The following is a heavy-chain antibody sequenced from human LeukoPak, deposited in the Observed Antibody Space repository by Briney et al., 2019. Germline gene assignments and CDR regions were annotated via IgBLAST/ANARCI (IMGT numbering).Heavy chain of an antibody. J-gene: IGHJ4*02. CDR3: ARGGLIGSKSFDY. V-gene: IGHV1-2*02. Sequence: ASVKVPCKASGYTFTGYYMHWVRQAPGQGLEWMGWINPNSGGTNYAQKFQGRVTMTRDTSISTAYMELSRLRSDDTAVYYCARGGLIGSKSFDYWGLGTLVTVSS. CDR1: GYTFTGYY. D-gene: IGHD1-14*01. CDR2: INPNSGGT.